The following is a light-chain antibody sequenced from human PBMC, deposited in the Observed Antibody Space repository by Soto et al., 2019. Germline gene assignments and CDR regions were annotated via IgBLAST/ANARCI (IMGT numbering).Light chain of an antibody. CDR1: QSISSW. Sequence: DIQMIQSPSTLSASVGDRVTVTCRASQSISSWLAWYQQKAGKAPRLLIYKASALESGVPSRFSGSGSGTEFTLTISSLEPEDFATYYCQHYNTYPWTFGQGTKVDIK. CDR2: KAS. V-gene: IGKV1-5*03. J-gene: IGKJ1*01. CDR3: QHYNTYPWT.